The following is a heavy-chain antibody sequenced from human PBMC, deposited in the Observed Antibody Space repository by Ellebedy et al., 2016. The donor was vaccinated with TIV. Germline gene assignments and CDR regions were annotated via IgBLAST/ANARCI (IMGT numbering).Heavy chain of an antibody. D-gene: IGHD1-26*01. J-gene: IGHJ3*02. CDR2: INPNSGGT. V-gene: IGHV1-2*02. CDR3: ARDFEWLGIVGAEEAFDI. Sequence: ASVKVSCXASGYTFTGYYMHWVRQAPGQGLEWMGWINPNSGGTNYAQKFQGRVTMTRDTSISTAYMELSRLRSDDTAVYYCARDFEWLGIVGAEEAFDIWGQGTMVTVSS. CDR1: GYTFTGYY.